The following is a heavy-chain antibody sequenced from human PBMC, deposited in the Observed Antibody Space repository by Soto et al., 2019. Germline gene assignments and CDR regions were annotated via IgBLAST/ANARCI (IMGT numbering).Heavy chain of an antibody. Sequence: EVQLVESGGGLVKPGGSLRLSCAASGFTFSSYSMNCVRQAPGKGLEWVSSISSSSSYIYYADSVKGRFTISRDNVKNSLYLQMNSLRAEDTAVYYCARSRTGGDAFDIWGQGTMVTVSS. V-gene: IGHV3-21*01. J-gene: IGHJ3*02. D-gene: IGHD3-16*01. CDR1: GFTFSSYS. CDR3: ARSRTGGDAFDI. CDR2: ISSSSSYI.